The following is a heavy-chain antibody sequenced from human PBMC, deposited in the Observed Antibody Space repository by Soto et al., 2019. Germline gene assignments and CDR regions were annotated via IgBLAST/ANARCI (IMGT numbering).Heavy chain of an antibody. J-gene: IGHJ6*03. CDR1: GFTFSDYY. D-gene: IGHD4-4*01. V-gene: IGHV3-11*01. Sequence: PGGSLRLSCAASGFTFSDYYMSWIRQAPGKGLEWVSYISSSGSTIYYADSVKGRFTISRDNAKNSLYLQMNSLRAEDTAVYYCARVEAVTTYYYYYMDVWGKGTTVTVSS. CDR3: ARVEAVTTYYYYYMDV. CDR2: ISSSGSTI.